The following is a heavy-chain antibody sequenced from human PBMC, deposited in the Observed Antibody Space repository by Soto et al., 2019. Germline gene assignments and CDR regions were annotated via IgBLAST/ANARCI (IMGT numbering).Heavy chain of an antibody. CDR1: GFTFNTYG. J-gene: IGHJ6*02. CDR2: ISYDGINK. CDR3: AKDNGYSRTYYYYYGMDV. D-gene: IGHD6-13*01. V-gene: IGHV3-30*18. Sequence: GGSLRLSCAASGFTFNTYGMHWVRQAPGKGLEWVAAISYDGINKYYVDSVKGRFTISRDNSKNTLYVQMNSLRAEDTALYYCAKDNGYSRTYYYYYGMDVWGQGTTVTVSS.